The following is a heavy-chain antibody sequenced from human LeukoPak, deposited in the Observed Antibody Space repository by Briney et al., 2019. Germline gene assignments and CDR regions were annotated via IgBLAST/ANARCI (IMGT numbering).Heavy chain of an antibody. CDR1: GGSFSSGSYY. CDR2: IYYSGST. J-gene: IGHJ4*02. CDR3: ARGGSYYYGSGSYSRSLFDY. Sequence: SETLSLTCTVSGGSFSSGSYYWSWIRQPPGTGLEWIGYIYYSGSTNYNPSLKSRVTISVDTSKNQFSLKLSSVTAADTAVYYCARGGSYYYGSGSYSRSLFDYWGQGTLVTVSS. V-gene: IGHV4-61*01. D-gene: IGHD3-10*01.